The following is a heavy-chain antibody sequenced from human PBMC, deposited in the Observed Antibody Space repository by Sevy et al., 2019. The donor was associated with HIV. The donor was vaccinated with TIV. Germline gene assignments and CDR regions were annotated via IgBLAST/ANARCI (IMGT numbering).Heavy chain of an antibody. J-gene: IGHJ6*02. CDR3: ARVDYDFWSVKYYGMDV. CDR1: GFTFSSYW. V-gene: IGHV3-7*03. CDR2: IKQDGSEK. Sequence: GGSLRLSCAASGFTFSSYWMSWVRQAPGKGLEWVANIKQDGSEKYYVDSVKGRFTISRDNDKNSLYLQMNSLRAEDTAVYYCARVDYDFWSVKYYGMDVWGQGTTVTVSS. D-gene: IGHD3-3*01.